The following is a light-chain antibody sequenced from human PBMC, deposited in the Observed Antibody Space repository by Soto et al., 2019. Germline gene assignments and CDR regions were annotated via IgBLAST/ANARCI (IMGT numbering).Light chain of an antibody. CDR3: CSYTSISTSAV. Sequence: QSVLTQPPSASGTPGQRVTISCSGSSSNIGSNYVYWYHQLPGTAPKLIIYEVSDRPSGVSNRFSGSKSGNTASLTISGLQTEDEADYYCCSYTSISTSAVFGGGTKLTVL. J-gene: IGLJ2*01. CDR2: EVS. V-gene: IGLV2-14*01. CDR1: SSNIGSNY.